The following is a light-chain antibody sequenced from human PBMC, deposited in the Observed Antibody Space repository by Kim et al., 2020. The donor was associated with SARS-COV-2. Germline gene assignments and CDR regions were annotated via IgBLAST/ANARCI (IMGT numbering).Light chain of an antibody. CDR3: QQRTVLGGDSVT. CDR1: QSVDYY. J-gene: IGKJ4*01. Sequence: EIVLTQSPATLSLSPGERATLSCRASQSVDYYLAWYQQKPGQAPRLLIHDASNRATGIPARFSGSGSGTDFTLTISSLEPEDFAVYYCQQRTVLGGDSVTFGGGTKVDIK. CDR2: DAS. V-gene: IGKV3-11*01.